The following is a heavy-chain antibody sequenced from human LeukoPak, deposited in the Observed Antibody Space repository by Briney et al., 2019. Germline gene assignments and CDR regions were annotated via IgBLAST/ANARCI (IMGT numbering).Heavy chain of an antibody. D-gene: IGHD3-3*01. Sequence: GGSLRLSCAASGFTCSNGCMTWVRQAPGKGLEWVGRIERKADGGTSDYAAAVKGRFTISRDDSKNMVYLQMSGLKSEDTGVYFCTMEATMYGVVTDYWGQGTLVTVSS. CDR1: GFTCSNGC. V-gene: IGHV3-15*04. J-gene: IGHJ4*02. CDR2: IERKADGGTS. CDR3: TMEATMYGVVTDY.